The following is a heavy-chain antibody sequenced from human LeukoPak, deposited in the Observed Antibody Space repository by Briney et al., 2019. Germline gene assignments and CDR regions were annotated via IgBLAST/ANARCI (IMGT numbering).Heavy chain of an antibody. CDR3: ARDRYYYDSSGHYPGGDY. CDR2: ISHSGITI. V-gene: IGHV3-48*03. CDR1: GFTFSSYD. Sequence: GGSLRLSCAASGFTFSSYDMNWVRQAPGKGLEWVSYISHSGITIFYADSVKGRFTISRDNAKNSLYLHVNSLRAEDTAVYYCARDRYYYDSSGHYPGGDYWGQGTLVTVSS. D-gene: IGHD3-22*01. J-gene: IGHJ4*02.